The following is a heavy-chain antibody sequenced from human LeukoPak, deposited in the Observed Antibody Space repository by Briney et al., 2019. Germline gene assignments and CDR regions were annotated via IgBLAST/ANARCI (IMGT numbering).Heavy chain of an antibody. CDR2: TSGNGSIV. D-gene: IGHD1-26*01. V-gene: IGHV3-11*04. CDR3: ARGVMGGSYYIH. J-gene: IGHJ4*02. CDR1: GFPFSDYF. Sequence: SGGSLRLSCAASGFPFSDYFMNWIRQAPGKGLEWVSYTSGNGSIVYYGDSVRGRFTISRDNAKRSLYLEMNSLRVEDTAIYYCARGVMGGSYYIHWGQGTLVTVSS.